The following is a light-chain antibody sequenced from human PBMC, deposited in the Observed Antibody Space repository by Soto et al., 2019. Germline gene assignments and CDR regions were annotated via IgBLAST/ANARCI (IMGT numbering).Light chain of an antibody. CDR2: GAS. J-gene: IGKJ1*01. CDR3: QHYGSSSSWT. CDR1: QSISNNY. V-gene: IGKV3-20*01. Sequence: TVLTQFPGSLSLSPGERATLSCRASQSISNNYLAWYQQKPGQAPRLLIYGASSRATGTPDRFSGSGSGTDFTLTISRLETEDFAVYFCQHYGSSSSWTFGQGTKVEVK.